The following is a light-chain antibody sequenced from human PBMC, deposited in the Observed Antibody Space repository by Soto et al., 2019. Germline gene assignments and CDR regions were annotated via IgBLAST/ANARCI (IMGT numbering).Light chain of an antibody. Sequence: QSVLTQPASVSGSPGQSITIFCTGTSGDIGTYNLVSWYQQYPGRAPQLIIFEGNKRPSGVSNRFSGSKSGNTASLTISGLQAEDEADYYCSSYTSSSTRVFGTGTKLTVL. J-gene: IGLJ1*01. CDR1: SGDIGTYNL. V-gene: IGLV2-14*02. CDR2: EGN. CDR3: SSYTSSSTRV.